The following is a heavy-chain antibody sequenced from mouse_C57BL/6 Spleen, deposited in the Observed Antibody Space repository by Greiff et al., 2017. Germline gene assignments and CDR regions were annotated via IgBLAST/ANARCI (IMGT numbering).Heavy chain of an antibody. J-gene: IGHJ4*01. Sequence: VQLQQPGAELVRPGSSVKLSCKASGYTFTSYWMHWVKQRPIQGLEWIGNIDPSDSETHYNQKFKDKATLTVDKSSSTAYMQLSSLTSEDSAVYYCARERYYGNPLAMDYWGQGTSVTVSS. V-gene: IGHV1-52*01. CDR3: ARERYYGNPLAMDY. CDR1: GYTFTSYW. D-gene: IGHD2-1*01. CDR2: IDPSDSET.